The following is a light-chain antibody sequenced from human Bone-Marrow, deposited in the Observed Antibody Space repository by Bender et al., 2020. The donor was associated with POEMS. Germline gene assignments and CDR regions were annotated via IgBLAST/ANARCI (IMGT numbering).Light chain of an antibody. CDR3: QSYDNSLRGVV. V-gene: IGLV2-11*01. J-gene: IGLJ2*01. Sequence: QSALTQPRSVSGSPGQSVTISCTGTSSDVGDYNYVSWYQQHPGKAPRLMIFGVSNRPSGVPDRFSGSKSGNAASLTISGLQAEDEADYYCQSYDNSLRGVVFGGGTKLTVL. CDR1: SSDVGDYNY. CDR2: GVS.